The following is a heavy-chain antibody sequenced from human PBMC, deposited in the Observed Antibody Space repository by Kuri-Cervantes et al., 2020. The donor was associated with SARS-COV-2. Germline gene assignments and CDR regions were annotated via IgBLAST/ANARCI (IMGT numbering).Heavy chain of an antibody. Sequence: SETLSLTCTVSYASMTSFYWSWIRQSPGRGLEWIGYMYYTGKSNYNPSLESRVSMSLAASESRFFLTLTSVTTADTAIYYCASGNDFSLDCWGQGILVTVSS. J-gene: IGHJ4*02. V-gene: IGHV4-59*01. D-gene: IGHD4-11*01. CDR3: ASGNDFSLDC. CDR2: MYYTGKS. CDR1: YASMTSFY.